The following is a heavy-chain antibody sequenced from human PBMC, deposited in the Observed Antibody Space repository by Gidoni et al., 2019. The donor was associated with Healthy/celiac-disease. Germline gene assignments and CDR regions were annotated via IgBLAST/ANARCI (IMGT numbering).Heavy chain of an antibody. V-gene: IGHV3-21*01. Sequence: EVQLFESGGGLVKPGGSLRLSCSASGFTFSSYSMNWVRQAPGKGLEWVSSISSSSSYIYYADSVKGRFTISRDNAKNALYLQMNSLRAEDTAVYYCARDSGQQLGDFDYWGQGTLVTVSA. CDR1: GFTFSSYS. CDR3: ARDSGQQLGDFDY. CDR2: ISSSSSYI. D-gene: IGHD6-13*01. J-gene: IGHJ4*02.